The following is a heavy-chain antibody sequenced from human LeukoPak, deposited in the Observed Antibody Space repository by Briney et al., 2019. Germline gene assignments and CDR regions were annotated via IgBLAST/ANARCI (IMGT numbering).Heavy chain of an antibody. Sequence: PGGSLRLSCAASGFTFRHYAMHWVRQAPGKGLEWVALISNDGSDKYYAASVRGRFTISRDNSKNTLDLQMNSLRAEDTAVYYCAKDGFCSSTSCYPNHFDSWGQGTLVTVSS. D-gene: IGHD2-2*01. CDR3: AKDGFCSSTSCYPNHFDS. CDR1: GFTFRHYA. J-gene: IGHJ4*02. CDR2: ISNDGSDK. V-gene: IGHV3-30*18.